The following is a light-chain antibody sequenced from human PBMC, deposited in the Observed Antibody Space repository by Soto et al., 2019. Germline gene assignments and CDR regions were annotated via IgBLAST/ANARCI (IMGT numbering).Light chain of an antibody. CDR3: QQHNSFSIT. J-gene: IGKJ5*01. CDR1: QSISSW. V-gene: IGKV1-5*01. CDR2: DAS. Sequence: DIQMTQSPSTLSASVGDRVTITCRASQSISSWLAWYQQKPGKAPKVLIFDASSLESGVPSRFSGSGSATEFTLTINSLQADDFATYYCQQHNSFSITFGQGTRREIK.